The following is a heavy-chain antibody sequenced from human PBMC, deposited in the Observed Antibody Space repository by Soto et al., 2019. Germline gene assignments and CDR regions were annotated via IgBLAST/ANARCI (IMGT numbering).Heavy chain of an antibody. J-gene: IGHJ4*02. Sequence: QVQLVQSGAEVKKPGSSVKVSGKASGGTFSNYAISWVRQAPGQGLEWMGGIIPIFGTTNHAQRFQGRVTITADESTSTAYMELSSLRSEDTAVYYCARVSSSWYKDYFDYWGQGTLVTVSS. D-gene: IGHD6-13*01. CDR1: GGTFSNYA. V-gene: IGHV1-69*12. CDR3: ARVSSSWYKDYFDY. CDR2: IIPIFGTT.